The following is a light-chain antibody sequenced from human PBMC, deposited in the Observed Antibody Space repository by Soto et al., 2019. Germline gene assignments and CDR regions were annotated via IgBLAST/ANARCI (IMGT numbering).Light chain of an antibody. CDR1: QSISSW. V-gene: IGKV1-5*03. CDR3: QQYNGFPGT. J-gene: IGKJ1*01. Sequence: DIQMTQSPSTLSASVGDRVTITCRASQSISSWLAWYQQKPGKAPKLLIYKASSLESGVSSRFSGSRSGTEFTLTISSLQPDDFATYYCQQYNGFPGTFGQGTKVKIK. CDR2: KAS.